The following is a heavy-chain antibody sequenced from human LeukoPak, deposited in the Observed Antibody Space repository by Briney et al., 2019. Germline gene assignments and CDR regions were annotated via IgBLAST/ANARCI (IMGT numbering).Heavy chain of an antibody. V-gene: IGHV3-23*01. CDR3: AKSHSVGYRGYFDY. D-gene: IGHD6-13*01. Sequence: GGSLSLSCAASGFTFTTYAMSWVRQAPGQGLEWISTISDSGGSTYYADSVKGRFTISRDNSENTLYVQMNSLRAEDTAVYYCAKSHSVGYRGYFDYWGQGTLVTVSS. CDR2: ISDSGGST. CDR1: GFTFTTYA. J-gene: IGHJ4*02.